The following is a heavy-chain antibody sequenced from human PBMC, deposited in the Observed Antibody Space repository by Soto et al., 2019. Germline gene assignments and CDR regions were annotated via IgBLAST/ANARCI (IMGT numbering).Heavy chain of an antibody. Sequence: PSETLSLTCTVSGGSISSYYWSWIRQPPGKGLEWIGYIYYSGSTNYNPSLKSRVTISVDTSKNQFSLKLSSVTAADTAVYYCARHEYDYIWGSYRSVDYWGQGTLVTVSS. CDR1: GGSISSYY. V-gene: IGHV4-59*08. D-gene: IGHD3-16*02. CDR3: ARHEYDYIWGSYRSVDY. J-gene: IGHJ4*02. CDR2: IYYSGST.